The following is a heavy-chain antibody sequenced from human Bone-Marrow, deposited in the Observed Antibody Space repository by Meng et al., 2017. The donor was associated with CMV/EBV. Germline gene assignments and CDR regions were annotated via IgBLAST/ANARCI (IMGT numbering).Heavy chain of an antibody. J-gene: IGHJ3*02. V-gene: IGHV4-39*01. CDR1: GGSLSSSCYY. CDR2: IYYSGST. Sequence: SETLSLTCTVSGGSLSSSCYYWGWIRQPPGKGLEWIGSIYYSGSTYNNPSLKSRVTITVDTSKNQFSLKLSSVTAADTAVYYCESQPHDCGGDCPDDAFDIWGQGTMVTVSS. CDR3: ESQPHDCGGDCPDDAFDI. D-gene: IGHD2-21*01.